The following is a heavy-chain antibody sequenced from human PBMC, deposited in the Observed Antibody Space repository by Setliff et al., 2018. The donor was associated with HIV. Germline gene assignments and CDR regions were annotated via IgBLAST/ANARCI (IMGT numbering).Heavy chain of an antibody. V-gene: IGHV4-61*01. CDR1: GGSVGSGSYY. D-gene: IGHD6-13*01. Sequence: PSETLSLTCTVSGGSVGSGSYYWSWVRQPPGKGLGWIGYIYYTGSTNYNPSLKSRLTISVDTSKNQFSLKLRSVTAADTAVYYCAREIIAAAGQDWFDPWGQGTLVTVSS. CDR2: IYYTGST. J-gene: IGHJ5*02. CDR3: AREIIAAAGQDWFDP.